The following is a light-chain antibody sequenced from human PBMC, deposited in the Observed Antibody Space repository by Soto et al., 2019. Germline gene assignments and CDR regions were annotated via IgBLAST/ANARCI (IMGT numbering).Light chain of an antibody. J-gene: IGLJ1*01. V-gene: IGLV2-14*03. CDR3: ISYTDRQSYL. CDR2: AVS. CDR1: SSDIGSYDH. Sequence: QSVLTQPASVSGSPGQSITISCSGTSSDIGSYDHVAWYQQFPGKSPKLIIYAVSDRPSGVSDRFSGSKSGISASLTISGLQTEDEADYYCISYTDRQSYLFGNGTKATV.